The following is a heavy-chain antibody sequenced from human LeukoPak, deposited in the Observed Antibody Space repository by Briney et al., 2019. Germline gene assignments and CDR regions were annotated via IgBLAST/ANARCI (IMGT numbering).Heavy chain of an antibody. Sequence: GGSLRLSCAATGFTFNTYPMHWVRQVPGKGLEWMAIISYDTITKYYADSVKGRFTISRDNSKNTLYLQMSSLRPEDAAVYYCVRGGAPRIMVRGARFDYWGQGTLVTVPS. J-gene: IGHJ4*02. D-gene: IGHD3-10*01. CDR3: VRGGAPRIMVRGARFDY. CDR2: ISYDTITK. V-gene: IGHV3-30*03. CDR1: GFTFNTYP.